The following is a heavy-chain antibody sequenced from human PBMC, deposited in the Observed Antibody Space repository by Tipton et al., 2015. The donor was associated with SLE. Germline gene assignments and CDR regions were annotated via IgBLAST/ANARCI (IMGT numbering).Heavy chain of an antibody. CDR3: ARGGVGGYDYFDF. D-gene: IGHD5-12*01. Sequence: TLSPTCTVSGGSVTSGGYYWTWIRQHPGKGLEWIGHIGYRGSTDYNPSLRSRVSISVDTSKNHFSLKVTSLTAADTAVYFCARGGVGGYDYFDFWGQGTLVTVSS. CDR1: GGSVTSGGYY. J-gene: IGHJ4*02. CDR2: IGYRGST. V-gene: IGHV4-31*03.